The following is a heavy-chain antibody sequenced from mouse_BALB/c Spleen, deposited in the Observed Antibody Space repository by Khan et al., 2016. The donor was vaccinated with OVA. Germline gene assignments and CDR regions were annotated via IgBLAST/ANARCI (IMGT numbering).Heavy chain of an antibody. Sequence: VQLQQSGAELVKPGASVKLSCSASGFNIKDTYIHWMEQRPEQGLEWIGRIDPPNDDSKYGPKFQAKATLTADTSSNTAYLQLSSLTSEDTAVYYCATRYGNPFAFWGQGTLVSVSA. D-gene: IGHD2-1*01. V-gene: IGHV14-3*02. CDR3: ATRYGNPFAF. CDR1: GFNIKDTY. J-gene: IGHJ3*01. CDR2: IDPPNDDS.